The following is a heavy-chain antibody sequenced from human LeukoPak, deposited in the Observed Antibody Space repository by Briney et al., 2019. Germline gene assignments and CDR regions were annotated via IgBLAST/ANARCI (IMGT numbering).Heavy chain of an antibody. CDR2: IYTSGST. CDR1: GGSISSYY. CDR3: ATSSKTFYYASGT. D-gene: IGHD3-10*01. Sequence: SETLSLTCAVSGGSISSYYWSWIRQPAGKGLEWIGRIYTSGSTNYNPSLKSRVTMSVDTSKNQFSLNVSSVTAADTAVYYCATSSKTFYYASGTWGQGSLVTVSS. J-gene: IGHJ5*02. V-gene: IGHV4-4*07.